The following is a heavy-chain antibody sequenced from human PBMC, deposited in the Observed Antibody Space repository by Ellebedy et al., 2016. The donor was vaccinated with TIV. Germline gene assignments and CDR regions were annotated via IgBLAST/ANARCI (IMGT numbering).Heavy chain of an antibody. J-gene: IGHJ5*02. D-gene: IGHD2-8*01. CDR2: INAGNGNT. Sequence: AASVKVSCKASGYTFTSYAMHWVRQAPGQRLEWMGWINAGNGNTKYSQKFQGRVTITRDTSANTAYMELSSLRSEDTAVDFCARAVYGMGWFDPWGLGTLVTVSS. CDR1: GYTFTSYA. CDR3: ARAVYGMGWFDP. V-gene: IGHV1-3*01.